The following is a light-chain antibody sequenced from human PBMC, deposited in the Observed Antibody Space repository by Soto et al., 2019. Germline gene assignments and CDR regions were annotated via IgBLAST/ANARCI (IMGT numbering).Light chain of an antibody. Sequence: DIQMTQSPSSLSASVGDRVTTTCRASQSISSYLNWYQQKPGKAPKLLIYAASSLQSGVPSRFSGSRSGTDFTLTISSLQPEDFATYYCQQSYSTRFTFGPGTKVDIK. CDR3: QQSYSTRFT. V-gene: IGKV1-39*01. CDR2: AAS. J-gene: IGKJ3*01. CDR1: QSISSY.